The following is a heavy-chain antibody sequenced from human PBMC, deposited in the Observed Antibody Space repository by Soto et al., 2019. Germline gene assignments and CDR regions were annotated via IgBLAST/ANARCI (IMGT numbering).Heavy chain of an antibody. CDR3: GRSWYYYYGMDV. Sequence: QVQLVQSGAEVKKPGSSVKVSCKASGGTFSSYAISWVRQAPGQGLEWMGGIIPIFGTANYAQKFQGRVTITADESTSTAYMELSSLRSEDTAVYYWGRSWYYYYGMDVWGQGTTVTVSS. CDR2: IIPIFGTA. D-gene: IGHD6-13*01. J-gene: IGHJ6*02. CDR1: GGTFSSYA. V-gene: IGHV1-69*01.